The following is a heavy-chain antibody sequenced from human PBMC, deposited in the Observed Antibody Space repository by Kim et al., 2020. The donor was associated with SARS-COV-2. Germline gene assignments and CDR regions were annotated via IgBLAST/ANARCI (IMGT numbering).Heavy chain of an antibody. D-gene: IGHD3-9*01. J-gene: IGHJ4*02. CDR3: ARGGGYYDILTGPDY. V-gene: IGHV4-34*01. Sequence: PSLKSRVTISVDTSKNQFSLKLSSVTAADTAVYYCARGGGYYDILTGPDYWGQGTLVTVSS.